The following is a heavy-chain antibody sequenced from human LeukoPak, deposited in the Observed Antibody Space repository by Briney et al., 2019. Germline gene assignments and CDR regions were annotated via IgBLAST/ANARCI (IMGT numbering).Heavy chain of an antibody. D-gene: IGHD3-10*01. J-gene: IGHJ5*02. V-gene: IGHV4-39*07. CDR3: ARATPYYGSGSYYMGNWFDP. CDR2: INHSGST. Sequence: SETLSLTCTVSGGSISSSSYYWGWIRQPPGKGLEWIGEINHSGSTNYNPSLKSRVTISVDTSKNQFSLKLSSVTAADTAVYYCARATPYYGSGSYYMGNWFDPWGQGTLVTVSS. CDR1: GGSISSSSYY.